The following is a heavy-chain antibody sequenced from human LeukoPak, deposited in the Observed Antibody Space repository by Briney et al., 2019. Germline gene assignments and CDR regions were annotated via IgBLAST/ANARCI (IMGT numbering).Heavy chain of an antibody. CDR1: GFTVSSNY. J-gene: IGHJ4*02. CDR2: IYGGGST. D-gene: IGHD6-19*01. CDR3: ARDLASSSGWEFDY. Sequence: PGGSLRLSCAASGFTVSSNYMHWVRQTPGKGLEWVSLIYGGGSTYYADSVKGRFTISRDNSKNTLYLQMNSLRAEDTAVYYCARDLASSSGWEFDYWGQGTLVTVSS. V-gene: IGHV3-53*01.